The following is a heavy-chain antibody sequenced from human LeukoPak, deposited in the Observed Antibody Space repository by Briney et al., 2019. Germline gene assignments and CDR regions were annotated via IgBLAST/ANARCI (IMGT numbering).Heavy chain of an antibody. V-gene: IGHV4-30-4*08. CDR3: ARGTQYCSSTSCSYYFDY. Sequence: SETLSLTCTVSGGSISSGDYYWTWIPQPPGKGLEWIGSIYYSGSTYYNPSLKSRVTISVDTSKSQFSLKLSSVTAADTAVYYCARGTQYCSSTSCSYYFDYWGQGTLVTVSS. CDR1: GGSISSGDYY. J-gene: IGHJ4*02. CDR2: IYYSGST. D-gene: IGHD2-2*01.